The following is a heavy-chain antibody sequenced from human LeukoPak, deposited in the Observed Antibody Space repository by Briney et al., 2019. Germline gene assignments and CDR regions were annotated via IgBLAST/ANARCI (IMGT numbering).Heavy chain of an antibody. Sequence: GGSLSLSCAASGFTFSVFWMSWVRQAPGKGLEWVATIKEDGSESYYVDTVRGRFFISRDIAKNSLYLQMNSLRADDTALYFCARVSRSQLSFTPDFWGQGTLVTVSS. CDR2: IKEDGSES. D-gene: IGHD2-15*01. CDR3: ARVSRSQLSFTPDF. J-gene: IGHJ4*02. V-gene: IGHV3-7*01. CDR1: GFTFSVFW.